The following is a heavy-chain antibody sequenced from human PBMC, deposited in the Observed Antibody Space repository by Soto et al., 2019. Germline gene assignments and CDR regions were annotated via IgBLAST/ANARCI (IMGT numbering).Heavy chain of an antibody. CDR2: IYWHDDK. Sequence: SGPTLVNPTHTLTLTCTFSGFSLSTTGVGVSWIRQPPGKALEWLELIYWHDDKRYSPSLKSRLTITKDTSKNQVVLTMTNMDPVDPAPYSCADRGGAPVVLYYFGYCGQGALVPASS. D-gene: IGHD3-16*01. J-gene: IGHJ4*02. CDR3: ADRGGAPVVLYYFGY. CDR1: GFSLSTTGVG. V-gene: IGHV2-5*01.